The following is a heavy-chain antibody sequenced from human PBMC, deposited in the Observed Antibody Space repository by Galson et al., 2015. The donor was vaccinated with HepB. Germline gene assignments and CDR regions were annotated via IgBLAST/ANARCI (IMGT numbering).Heavy chain of an antibody. J-gene: IGHJ6*02. CDR2: ISAYNGNT. V-gene: IGHV1-18*01. CDR3: ARDVRYMWCSSTSCSYYYYGMDV. CDR1: GYTFTSYG. Sequence: SVKVSCKASGYTFTSYGISWVRQAPGQGLEWMGWISAYNGNTNYAQKLQGRVTMTTDTSTSTAYMELRSLRSDDTAVYYCARDVRYMWCSSTSCSYYYYGMDVWGQGTTVTVSS. D-gene: IGHD2-2*01.